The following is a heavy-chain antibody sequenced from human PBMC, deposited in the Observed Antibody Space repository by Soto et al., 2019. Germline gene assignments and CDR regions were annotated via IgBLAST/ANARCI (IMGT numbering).Heavy chain of an antibody. Sequence: QVQLQESGPGLVKPSETLSLTCTVSGGSVSSGSYYWSWIRQPPGKGLEWIGYIYYIGSTKSNPSLTSRVTISVDTSRNQFSLRLSSVTAADTAVYYCGRVPYGILTGYRGGNDYWGQGTLVTVSS. CDR3: GRVPYGILTGYRGGNDY. J-gene: IGHJ4*02. CDR1: GGSVSSGSYY. CDR2: IYYIGST. V-gene: IGHV4-61*01. D-gene: IGHD3-9*01.